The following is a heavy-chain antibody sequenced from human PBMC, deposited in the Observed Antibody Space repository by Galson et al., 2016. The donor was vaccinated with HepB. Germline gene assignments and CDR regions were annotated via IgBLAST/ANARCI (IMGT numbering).Heavy chain of an antibody. Sequence: SVKVSCKASGYTFTSYIISWVRQAPGQGLGWMGWISPYNGNTNYAQKLQGRVTMTTDTSTSTAYMELRNLRSDDTAVYYCARFEGSSIADYYYGMDVWGQGTTVTVSS. CDR1: GYTFTSYI. CDR2: ISPYNGNT. CDR3: ARFEGSSIADYYYGMDV. J-gene: IGHJ6*02. V-gene: IGHV1-18*01. D-gene: IGHD3-10*01.